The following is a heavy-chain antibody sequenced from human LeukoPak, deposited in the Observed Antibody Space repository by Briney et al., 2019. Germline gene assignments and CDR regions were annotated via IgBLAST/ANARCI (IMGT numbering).Heavy chain of an antibody. D-gene: IGHD3-3*01. CDR3: VREKTNYDFWSGYYNRSDYYYYYYMDV. V-gene: IGHV1-2*02. J-gene: IGHJ6*03. Sequence: ASVKVSCKASGYTFTGYYMHWVRQAPGQGLEWMGWINPNSGGTNYAQKFQGRVTMTRDTSISTAYMELSSLRSEDTAVYYCVREKTNYDFWSGYYNRSDYYYYYYMDVWGKGTTVTVSS. CDR1: GYTFTGYY. CDR2: INPNSGGT.